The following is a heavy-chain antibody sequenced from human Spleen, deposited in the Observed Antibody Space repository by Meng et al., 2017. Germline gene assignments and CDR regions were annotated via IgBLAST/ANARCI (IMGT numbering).Heavy chain of an antibody. J-gene: IGHJ4*02. CDR1: GFTFSGYS. Sequence: EVQLVESGGGLVKPGGSLRLSCAASGFTFSGYSMNWVRQAPGKGLEWVSSISSSSSYIYYADSVKGRFTISRDNARNSLYLQMNSLRAEDTAVYYCARGIAVAGYYFDYWGQGTLVTVSS. CDR3: ARGIAVAGYYFDY. D-gene: IGHD6-19*01. V-gene: IGHV3-21*01. CDR2: ISSSSSYI.